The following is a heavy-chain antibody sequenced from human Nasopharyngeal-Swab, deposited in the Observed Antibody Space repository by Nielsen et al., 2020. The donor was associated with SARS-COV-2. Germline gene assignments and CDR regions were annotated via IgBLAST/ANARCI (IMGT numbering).Heavy chain of an antibody. CDR2: IKADGSDK. J-gene: IGHJ4*03. D-gene: IGHD2-15*01. CDR3: ARLRHCSGGSCHYFFDY. V-gene: IGHV3-7*01. CDR1: GFTFSSYS. Sequence: GESLKISCAASGFTFSSYSMNWVRQAPGKGLEGVANIKADGSDKYYVDSVKGRFTISRDNAKNSPYLQMNSLRAEDTAVYYCARLRHCSGGSCHYFFDYWGQGTTVTVSS.